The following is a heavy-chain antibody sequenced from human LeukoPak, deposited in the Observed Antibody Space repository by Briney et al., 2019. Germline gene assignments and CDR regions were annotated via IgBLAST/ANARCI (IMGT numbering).Heavy chain of an antibody. J-gene: IGHJ3*02. Sequence: SETLSLTSTVSLASISSGSYYWSWIRQPAGKGLEWIGRFYSSGSTNYNPSLKSRVTISVDTSKNQFSLKLRFVTAADTAVYYCAREPSTERGGVALDIWGQGTMVTVSS. D-gene: IGHD3-3*01. CDR1: LASISSGSYY. CDR2: FYSSGST. V-gene: IGHV4-61*02. CDR3: AREPSTERGGVALDI.